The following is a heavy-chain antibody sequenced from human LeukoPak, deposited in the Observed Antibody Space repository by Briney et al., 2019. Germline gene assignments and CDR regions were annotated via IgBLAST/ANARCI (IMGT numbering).Heavy chain of an antibody. D-gene: IGHD3-10*01. CDR1: GGSISSSSYY. V-gene: IGHV4-39*07. J-gene: IGHJ4*02. Sequence: SETLSLTCTVSGGSISSSSYYWSWIRQPPGKGLEWIGSIYYSGSTYYNPSLKSRVTISVDTSKNQFSLKLSSVTTADTAVYYCARDRGGIYGSGTYFDYWGQGTLVTVSS. CDR2: IYYSGST. CDR3: ARDRGGIYGSGTYFDY.